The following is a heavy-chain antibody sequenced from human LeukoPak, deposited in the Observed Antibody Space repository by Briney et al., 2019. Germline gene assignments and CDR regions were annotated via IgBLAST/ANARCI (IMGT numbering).Heavy chain of an antibody. V-gene: IGHV4-59*08. Sequence: ASETPSLTCTVSGGSIGSYYWSWIRQPPGKGLEWIGYIYYSGSTNYNPSLKSRVTISVDTSKNQFSLKLSSVTAADTAVYYCARRDGAGREFDYWGQGTLVTVSS. J-gene: IGHJ4*02. D-gene: IGHD1-14*01. CDR2: IYYSGST. CDR1: GGSIGSYY. CDR3: ARRDGAGREFDY.